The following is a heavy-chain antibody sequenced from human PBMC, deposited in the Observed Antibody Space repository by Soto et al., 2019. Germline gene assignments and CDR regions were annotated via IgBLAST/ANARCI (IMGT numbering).Heavy chain of an antibody. CDR2: IYHSGST. CDR1: GYSISSGYY. D-gene: IGHD3-3*01. J-gene: IGHJ6*02. V-gene: IGHV4-38-2*02. Sequence: LSLTCAVSGYSISSGYYWVWIRQPPGKGLEWIGSIYHSGSTYYNPSLKSRVTISVDTSKNQFSLKRSSVTAADTAVYYCARDYVVFDFWSGYYDYYYYGMDVWGQGTTVTVSS. CDR3: ARDYVVFDFWSGYYDYYYYGMDV.